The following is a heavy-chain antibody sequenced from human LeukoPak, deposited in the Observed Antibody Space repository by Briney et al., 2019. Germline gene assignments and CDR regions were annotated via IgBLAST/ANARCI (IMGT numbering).Heavy chain of an antibody. D-gene: IGHD3-22*01. J-gene: IGHJ4*02. CDR3: ARGYDNSGYLGYFEY. Sequence: SETLSLTCTVSGGSISNYYWSWIRQPPGKGLEGIGYIYYSGSTNYNPSLKSRVTISVDTSKNQFSLKLSSVTAADTAVYYCARGYDNSGYLGYFEYWGQGTLVTVSS. CDR2: IYYSGST. CDR1: GGSISNYY. V-gene: IGHV4-59*01.